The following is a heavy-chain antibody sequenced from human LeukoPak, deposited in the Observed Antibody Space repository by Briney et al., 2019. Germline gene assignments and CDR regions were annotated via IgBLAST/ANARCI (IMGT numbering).Heavy chain of an antibody. V-gene: IGHV1-8*01. D-gene: IGHD3-10*01. CDR1: GYTFTSYD. J-gene: IGHJ5*02. CDR3: ARSRAVRGVKVWFDP. CDR2: MNPNSGNT. Sequence: ASVKVSCKXSGYTFTSYDINWVRQTTGQGLEWMGWMNPNSGNTGYAQKFQGRVTMTRNTSISTAYMELSSLRSEDTAVYYCARSRAVRGVKVWFDPWGQGTLVTVSS.